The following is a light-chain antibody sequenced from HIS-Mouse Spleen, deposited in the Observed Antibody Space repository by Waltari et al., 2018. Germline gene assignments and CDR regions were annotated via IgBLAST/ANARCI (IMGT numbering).Light chain of an antibody. CDR1: SSDVGRYNL. CDR2: EGS. J-gene: IGLJ3*02. CDR3: CSYAGSSTWV. Sequence: QSALTHPASVSGSPGQSITISCTGTSSDVGRYNLVSWYQQHPGKAPKRMIYEGSKRPSGVSNRFSGSKSGNTASLTISGLQAEDEADYYCCSYAGSSTWVFGGGTKLTVL. V-gene: IGLV2-23*01.